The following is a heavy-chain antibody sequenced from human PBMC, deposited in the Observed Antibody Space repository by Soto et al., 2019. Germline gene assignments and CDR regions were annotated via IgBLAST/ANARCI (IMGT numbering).Heavy chain of an antibody. D-gene: IGHD3-3*01. CDR3: ARGGYYDFWSGYYKGGHYYYGMDA. CDR2: IYYSGST. V-gene: IGHV4-59*01. Sequence: SETLSLPCIVSGGSLSCYYRSWIRQPPGKGLEWMGYIYYSGSTNYSPSLKSRVTISVDTPKNQSSLKLSSVTAADTAVYYCARGGYYDFWSGYYKGGHYYYGMDAWGQGTTVTVSS. CDR1: GGSLSCYY. J-gene: IGHJ6*02.